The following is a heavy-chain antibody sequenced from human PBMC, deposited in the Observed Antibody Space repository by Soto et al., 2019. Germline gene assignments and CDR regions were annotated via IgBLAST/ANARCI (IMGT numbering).Heavy chain of an antibody. CDR3: AREKASTSLLTHYYYTMDV. V-gene: IGHV1-46*01. CDR2: INPSGGRT. CDR1: GYTFINYY. Sequence: ASVKVSCKSSGYTFINYYVHWVRQAPGQGLEWMGMINPSGGRTTYPQKFQGRVTMTRDTSTSTVYVELSSLRSDDTAVFYCAREKASTSLLTHYYYTMDVWGQGTTVTVSS. J-gene: IGHJ6*02.